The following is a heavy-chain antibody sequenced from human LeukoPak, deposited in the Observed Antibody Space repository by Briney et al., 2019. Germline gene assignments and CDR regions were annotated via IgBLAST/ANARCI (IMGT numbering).Heavy chain of an antibody. Sequence: GGSLRLSCAASGFTVSSNYMTWVRQAPGKGLEWVSIIYSSAYIYYSDSVKGRFTISRDNAKNTLYLQMNSLRAEDTAVYYCARDRAYSFEYWGQGTLVTVSS. CDR1: GFTVSSNY. CDR2: IYSSAYI. J-gene: IGHJ4*02. CDR3: ARDRAYSFEY. V-gene: IGHV3-53*01. D-gene: IGHD3-10*01.